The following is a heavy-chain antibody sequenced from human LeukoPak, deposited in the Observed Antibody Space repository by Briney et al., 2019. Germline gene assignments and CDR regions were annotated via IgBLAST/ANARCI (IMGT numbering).Heavy chain of an antibody. CDR2: IYYSGST. J-gene: IGHJ4*02. D-gene: IGHD6-19*01. V-gene: IGHV4-59*01. Sequence: SETLSLTCTVSGGSISSYYWSWIRQPPGKGLEWIGYIYYSGSTNYNPSLKSRVTISVDTSKNQFSLKLSSVTAADTAVYYSARGSGGWSDYWGQGTLVTVSS. CDR3: ARGSGGWSDY. CDR1: GGSISSYY.